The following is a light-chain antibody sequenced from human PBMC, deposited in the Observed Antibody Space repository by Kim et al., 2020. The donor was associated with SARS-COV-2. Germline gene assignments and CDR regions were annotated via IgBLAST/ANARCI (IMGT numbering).Light chain of an antibody. CDR3: SSHTPSRTVV. CDR1: SSDVGASNR. J-gene: IGLJ3*02. V-gene: IGLV2-18*02. CDR2: EVS. Sequence: QSALTQPPSVSGSPGQSVTISCTGSSSDVGASNRVSWYQRPPGTAPKLMIYEVSNRPSGVPDRFSGSKSGNTASLTISGLQAEDEGDYYCSSHTPSRTVVFGGGTKRTVL.